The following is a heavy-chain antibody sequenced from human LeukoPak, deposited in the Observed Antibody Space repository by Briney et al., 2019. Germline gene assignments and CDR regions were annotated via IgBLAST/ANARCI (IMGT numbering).Heavy chain of an antibody. Sequence: SVKVSCKASGGTFSSYAISWVRQAPGQGLEWMGGIIPIFGTANYAQKFQGRVTITTDESTSTAYMELSSLRSEDTAVYYCATTRQRCSSTSCYDEYYYYMDVWGKGTTVTVSS. V-gene: IGHV1-69*05. CDR3: ATTRQRCSSTSCYDEYYYYMDV. J-gene: IGHJ6*03. D-gene: IGHD2-2*01. CDR2: IIPIFGTA. CDR1: GGTFSSYA.